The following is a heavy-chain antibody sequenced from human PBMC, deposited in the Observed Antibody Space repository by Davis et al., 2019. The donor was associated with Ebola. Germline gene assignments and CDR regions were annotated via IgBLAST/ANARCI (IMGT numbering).Heavy chain of an antibody. V-gene: IGHV3-74*01. J-gene: IGHJ4*02. Sequence: HTGGSLRLSCAASGFTFSSYWMHWVRQAPGKGLVWVSRIKTDGSYTNYADSVKGRFAIFRDNAKNSLYLQMNGLTAEDTAVYYCASDIEYYFDYWGQGILVTVSS. CDR1: GFTFSSYW. CDR3: ASDIEYYFDY. CDR2: IKTDGSYT. D-gene: IGHD3-16*02.